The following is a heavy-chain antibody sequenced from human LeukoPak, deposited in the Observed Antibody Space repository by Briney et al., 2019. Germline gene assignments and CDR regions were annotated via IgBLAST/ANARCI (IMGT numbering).Heavy chain of an antibody. D-gene: IGHD5-24*01. V-gene: IGHV5-51*01. CDR1: GYSFTSYW. CDR3: ARGGGEMATFSSNWFDP. CDR2: IYPGDSDT. J-gene: IGHJ5*02. Sequence: GESLKISCKGSGYSFTSYWIGWVRQMPGKGLEWMGIIYPGDSDTRYRPSFQGQVTISADKSLSTAYLQWSSLKASDTAMYYCARGGGEMATFSSNWFDPWGQGTLVTVSS.